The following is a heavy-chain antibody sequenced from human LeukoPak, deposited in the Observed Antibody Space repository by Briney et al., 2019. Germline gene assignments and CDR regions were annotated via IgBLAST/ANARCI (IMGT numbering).Heavy chain of an antibody. J-gene: IGHJ4*02. CDR1: GFSFRDFS. V-gene: IGHV3-43*02. CDR3: AKGNNSLSYNFDY. CDR2: ISGDGGVT. Sequence: GGSLRLSCAASGFSFRDFSMHWVRQVPGKGLEWVSLISGDGGVTHYADSWRGRFTISRDNDKSSLFLQMNSLRVGDTAFYYCAKGNNSLSYNFDYWGQGTLVTVSS. D-gene: IGHD2/OR15-2a*01.